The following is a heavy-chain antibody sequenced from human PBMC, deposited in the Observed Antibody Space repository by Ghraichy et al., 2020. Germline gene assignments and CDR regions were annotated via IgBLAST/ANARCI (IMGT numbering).Heavy chain of an antibody. CDR1: GYTFTRQW. J-gene: IGHJ3*01. D-gene: IGHD3-10*01. Sequence: GESLNISCKDSGYTFTRQWIAWVRQMPGKGLEWMGIIYPGDFDIRYNPSFQGQVIISADKSISTAYLQWNSLKASDTAMYYCARQGSWGDAYDLWGQGTMVTVSS. CDR3: ARQGSWGDAYDL. CDR2: IYPGDFDI. V-gene: IGHV5-51*01.